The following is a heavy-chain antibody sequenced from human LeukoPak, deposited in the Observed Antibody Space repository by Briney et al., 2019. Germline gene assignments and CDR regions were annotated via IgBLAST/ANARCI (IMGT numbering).Heavy chain of an antibody. Sequence: AGGSLRLSCAVSGFTVSGNYMSWVRQAPGKGLEWVSLIYSGDTTLYADSVKGRFTISRDNAKNSLYLQMNSLRAEDTAVYYCARDKGTVTPDDDAFDIWGQGTMVTVSS. CDR1: GFTVSGNY. CDR3: ARDKGTVTPDDDAFDI. V-gene: IGHV3-53*01. D-gene: IGHD4-17*01. J-gene: IGHJ3*02. CDR2: IYSGDTT.